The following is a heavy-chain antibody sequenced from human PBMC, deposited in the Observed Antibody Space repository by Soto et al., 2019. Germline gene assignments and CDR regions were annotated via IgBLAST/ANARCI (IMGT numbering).Heavy chain of an antibody. V-gene: IGHV4-59*12. CDR2: IYYSGST. J-gene: IGHJ4*02. CDR3: ARDKSTGLFDN. CDR1: GGSISSYY. Sequence: PSETLSLTCTVSGGSISSYYWSWIRQPPGKGLEWIGYIYYSGSTNYNPSLKSRVTISVDTSKNQFSLKLTSVTAADTAVYYCARDKSTGLFDNWGQGTLVTVSS. D-gene: IGHD2-8*02.